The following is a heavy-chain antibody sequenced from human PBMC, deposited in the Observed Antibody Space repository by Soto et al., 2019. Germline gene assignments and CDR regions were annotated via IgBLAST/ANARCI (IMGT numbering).Heavy chain of an antibody. J-gene: IGHJ4*02. Sequence: QVQLVESGGGVVQPGRSLRLSCAASGFTFSNYGMHWVRQAPGKGLEWVAVISYHGSDKYYADSVKGRFTISRDNSKNTLHLHMDSLRAEDTAVYYCAKDHLTTTVTTVGDWGQGTLVTVSS. CDR1: GFTFSNYG. V-gene: IGHV3-30*18. CDR3: AKDHLTTTVTTVGD. D-gene: IGHD4-17*01. CDR2: ISYHGSDK.